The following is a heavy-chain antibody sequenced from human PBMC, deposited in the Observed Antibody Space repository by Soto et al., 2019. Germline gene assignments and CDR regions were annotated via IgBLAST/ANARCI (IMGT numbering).Heavy chain of an antibody. Sequence: PSETLSLTGAVYGGSFSGYDWSGIRQPPGKGLEWIGEVNHSGSTNYNPSLKSRVTISVDTSKNQFSLKLRSATAAETAVYYCARVSPFLWFGARWFDPWGQGTLVTVSS. CDR2: VNHSGST. CDR1: GGSFSGYD. CDR3: ARVSPFLWFGARWFDP. J-gene: IGHJ5*02. V-gene: IGHV4-34*01. D-gene: IGHD3-10*01.